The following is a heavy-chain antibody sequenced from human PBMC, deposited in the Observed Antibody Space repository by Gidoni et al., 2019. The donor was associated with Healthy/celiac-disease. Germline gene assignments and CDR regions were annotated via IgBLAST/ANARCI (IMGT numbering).Heavy chain of an antibody. Sequence: EVQLVEAGGGLVQHGGSLRLSCAASGFTFSSSAMHWVRQAPGKGLEDVSAISSKGGSTYYANSVKGRFTISRDNAKNTLYLQMGSLRAEDMAVYYCAREGGADWFVFLYGMDVWGQGTTVTVSS. CDR2: ISSKGGST. CDR1: GFTFSSSA. V-gene: IGHV3-64*01. CDR3: AREGGADWFVFLYGMDV. J-gene: IGHJ6*02. D-gene: IGHD3-9*01.